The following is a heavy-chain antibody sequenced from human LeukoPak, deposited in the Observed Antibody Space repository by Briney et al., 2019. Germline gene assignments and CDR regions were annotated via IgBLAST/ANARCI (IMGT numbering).Heavy chain of an antibody. D-gene: IGHD4-23*01. CDR1: GFTFSSYS. Sequence: AGGSLRLSCAASGFTFSSYSMNWVRQAPGKGLEWVSSISSSSSYIYYADSVKGRFTISRDNSKNTLYLQMSSLRAEDTAVYYCARQNSYYYYGMDIWGQGTTVTVAS. V-gene: IGHV3-21*01. CDR2: ISSSSSYI. J-gene: IGHJ6*02. CDR3: ARQNSYYYYGMDI.